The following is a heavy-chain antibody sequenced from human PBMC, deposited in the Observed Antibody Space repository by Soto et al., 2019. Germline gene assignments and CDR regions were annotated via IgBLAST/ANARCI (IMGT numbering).Heavy chain of an antibody. CDR3: ARSHLYYDSSGYPDY. CDR2: IKQDGSEK. V-gene: IGHV3-7*03. Sequence: PGGSLRLSCAASGFTFSSYWMSWARQALGKGLEWVANIKQDGSEKYYVDSVKGRFTISRDNAKNSLYLQMNSLRAEDTAVYYCARSHLYYDSSGYPDYWGQGT. J-gene: IGHJ4*02. D-gene: IGHD3-22*01. CDR1: GFTFSSYW.